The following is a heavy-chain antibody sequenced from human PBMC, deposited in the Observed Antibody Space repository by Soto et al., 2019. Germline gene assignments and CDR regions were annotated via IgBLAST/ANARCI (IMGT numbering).Heavy chain of an antibody. D-gene: IGHD3-10*01. CDR3: AKDREEGYNFYYGMDV. CDR1: GASVNTYS. V-gene: IGHV4-4*07. CDR2: IYTSAST. J-gene: IGHJ6*02. Sequence: PSETLSLTCTVSGASVNTYSWSWMRRPAGKGLEWIGRIYTSASTNYSPSLKGRLSLSVDTSKNPVSLKLTSVTAADTAIYYCAKDREEGYNFYYGMDVWGQGATVTVSS.